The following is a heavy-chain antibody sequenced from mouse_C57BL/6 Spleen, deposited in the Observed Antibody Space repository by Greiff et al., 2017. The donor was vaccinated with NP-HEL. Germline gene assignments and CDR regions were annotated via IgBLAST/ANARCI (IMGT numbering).Heavy chain of an antibody. Sequence: DVQLQESGPGLVKPSQSLSLTCSVTGYSITSGYYWNWIRQFPGNKLEWMGYISYDGSNNYNPSLKNRISITRDTSKNQFFLKLNSVTTEDTATYYCAREGITTVVAVYYYAMDYWGQGTSVTVSS. J-gene: IGHJ4*01. CDR3: AREGITTVVAVYYYAMDY. V-gene: IGHV3-6*01. CDR2: ISYDGSN. D-gene: IGHD1-1*01. CDR1: GYSITSGYY.